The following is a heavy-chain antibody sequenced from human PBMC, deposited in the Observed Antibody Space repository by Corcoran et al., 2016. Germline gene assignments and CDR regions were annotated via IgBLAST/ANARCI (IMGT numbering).Heavy chain of an antibody. D-gene: IGHD6-19*01. V-gene: IGHV3-21*01. CDR3: ARGPGLYSSGWLLGY. CDR1: GFTFSSYS. Sequence: EVQLVESGGGLVKPGGSLRLSCAASGFTFSSYSMNWVRQAPGKGLEWVSSISSSSSYIYYADSVKGRFTISRDNAKNSLYLQMNSLRAEDTAVYYCARGPGLYSSGWLLGYWGQGTLVTVSS. J-gene: IGHJ4*02. CDR2: ISSSSSYI.